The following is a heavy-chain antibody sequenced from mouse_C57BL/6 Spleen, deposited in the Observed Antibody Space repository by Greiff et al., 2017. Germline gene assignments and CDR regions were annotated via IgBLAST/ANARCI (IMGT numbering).Heavy chain of an antibody. D-gene: IGHD1-1*01. CDR2: IDPSDSYT. V-gene: IGHV1-69*01. CDR3: ARTLYYYGSSPYYFDY. CDR1: GYTFTSYW. J-gene: IGHJ2*01. Sequence: QVQLQQSGAELVMPGASVKLSCKASGYTFTSYWMHWVKQRPGQGLEWIGEIDPSDSYTNYNQKFKGKSTLTVDKSSSTAYMQLSSLTSEDSAVYYCARTLYYYGSSPYYFDYWGQGTTLTVAS.